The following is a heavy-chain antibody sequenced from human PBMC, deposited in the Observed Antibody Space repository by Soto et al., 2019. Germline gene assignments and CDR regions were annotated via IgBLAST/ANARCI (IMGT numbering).Heavy chain of an antibody. V-gene: IGHV3-30*04. CDR1: GFTFSTYA. D-gene: IGHD6-19*01. J-gene: IGHJ4*02. CDR2: MSYDGGYK. Sequence: QVQLVESGGGVVQPGRSLRLSCAASGFTFSTYAMYWVRQAPGKGLEWVAVMSYDGGYKYHADSVKGRFTISRDNSKNTLYLQMNSLRAEDTDVYYCAKEGYSSSFDYWGQGTLVTVSS. CDR3: AKEGYSSSFDY.